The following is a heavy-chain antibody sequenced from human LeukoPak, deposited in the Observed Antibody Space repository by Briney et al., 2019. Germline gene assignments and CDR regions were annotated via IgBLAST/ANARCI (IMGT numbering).Heavy chain of an antibody. J-gene: IGHJ4*02. Sequence: GSLRLSCAASGFTFSSYEMNWVRQAPGKGLEWVSYISSSGSTIYYADSVKGRFTISRDNAKNSLYLQMNSLRAEDTAVYYCASGVVNDYVWGSYRSFDYWGQGTLVTVSS. V-gene: IGHV3-48*03. CDR2: ISSSGSTI. CDR3: ASGVVNDYVWGSYRSFDY. D-gene: IGHD3-16*02. CDR1: GFTFSSYE.